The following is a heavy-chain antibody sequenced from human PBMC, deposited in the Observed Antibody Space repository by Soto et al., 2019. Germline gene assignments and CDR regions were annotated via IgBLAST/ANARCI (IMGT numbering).Heavy chain of an antibody. CDR1: GGSFSGYY. Sequence: PSETLSLTCAVYGGSFSGYYWSWIRQPPGKGLEWIGEINHSGSTNYNPSLKSRVTISVDTSKNQFSLKLSSVTAADTAVYYRARGGYHIFVISFDPWGQGTLVTVSS. D-gene: IGHD3-9*01. J-gene: IGHJ5*02. CDR2: INHSGST. V-gene: IGHV4-34*01. CDR3: ARGGYHIFVISFDP.